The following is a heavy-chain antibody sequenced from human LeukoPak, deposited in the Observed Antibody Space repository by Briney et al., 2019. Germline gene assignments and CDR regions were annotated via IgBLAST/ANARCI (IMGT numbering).Heavy chain of an antibody. J-gene: IGHJ4*01. Sequence: SETLSLTCTVSGGSISSYYWSWIRQPPGKGLEWIGYIYYRSTNYNPSLKSRVTISIDTSKNQLSLKLSSVTAAGTAVYYCARHYDNDSYYYAHFDYWGQGTLVTVSS. CDR3: ARHYDNDSYYYAHFDY. CDR1: GGSISSYY. D-gene: IGHD3-22*01. CDR2: IYYRST. V-gene: IGHV4-59*08.